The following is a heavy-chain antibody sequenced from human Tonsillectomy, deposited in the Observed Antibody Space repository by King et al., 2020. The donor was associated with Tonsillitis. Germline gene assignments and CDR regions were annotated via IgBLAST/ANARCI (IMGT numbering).Heavy chain of an antibody. V-gene: IGHV3-30*19. CDR2: ISYDGKRE. CDR1: GFSFSNYG. CDR3: ARGRLYSSGWGIDY. Sequence: VQLVESGGGVVQPGRSLRLSCAASGFSFSNYGMHWVRQAPGKGLEWVTVISYDGKRENYADSVKGRFTISRDNSNNTLFLQMNSLSAEDTAVYYCARGRLYSSGWGIDYWGQGALLTVSS. J-gene: IGHJ4*02. D-gene: IGHD6-19*01.